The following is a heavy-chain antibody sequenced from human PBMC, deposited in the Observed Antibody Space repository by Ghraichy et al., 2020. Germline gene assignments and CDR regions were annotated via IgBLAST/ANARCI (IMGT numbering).Heavy chain of an antibody. CDR1: GFTFSDYY. J-gene: IGHJ4*02. CDR2: ISSSSSYT. Sequence: GGSLRLSCAASGFTFSDYYMSWIRQAPGKGLEWVSYISSSSSYTNYADSVKGRFTISRDNAKNSLYLQMNSLRAEDTAVYYCAREGGYSSSWYGSVRFTYFDYWGQGTLVTVSS. D-gene: IGHD6-13*01. V-gene: IGHV3-11*06. CDR3: AREGGYSSSWYGSVRFTYFDY.